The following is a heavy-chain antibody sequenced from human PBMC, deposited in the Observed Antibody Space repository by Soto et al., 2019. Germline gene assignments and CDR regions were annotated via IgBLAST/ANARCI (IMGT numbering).Heavy chain of an antibody. V-gene: IGHV3-30*18. CDR3: AKDQVSVPSGY. CDR2: ISYDGSNK. J-gene: IGHJ4*02. CDR1: GFTFSSYG. D-gene: IGHD1-20*01. Sequence: GGSLRLSCAAPGFTFSSYGMHWVRQAPGKGLEWVAVISYDGSNKYYADSVKGRFTISRDNSKNTLYLQMNSLRAEDTAVYYCAKDQVSVPSGYWGQGTLVTVSS.